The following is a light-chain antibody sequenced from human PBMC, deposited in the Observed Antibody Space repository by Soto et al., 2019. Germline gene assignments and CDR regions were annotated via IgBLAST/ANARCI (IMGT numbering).Light chain of an antibody. Sequence: EVVLTQSPATLSLSPGERATLSCRASQSVSSSHLSWYQQKSGQAPRLLIFGTSSRATGIPERFSGSGSGTDFTLTISRLEPEDFAVYYCQQYGSSPQTFGQGTKVEIK. J-gene: IGKJ1*01. CDR3: QQYGSSPQT. V-gene: IGKV3-20*01. CDR1: QSVSSSH. CDR2: GTS.